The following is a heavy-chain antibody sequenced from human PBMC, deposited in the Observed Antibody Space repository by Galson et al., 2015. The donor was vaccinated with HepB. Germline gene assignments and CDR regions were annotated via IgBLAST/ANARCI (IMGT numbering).Heavy chain of an antibody. CDR2: ISYDGSNK. CDR1: GFTFSSYA. CDR3: ARAPITIFGVVLLPDWYFDL. Sequence: SLRLSCAASGFTFSSYAMHWVRQAPGKGLEWVAVISYDGSNKYYAGSVKGRFTISRDNSKNTLYLQMNSLRAEDTAVYYCARAPITIFGVVLLPDWYFDLWGRGTLVTVSS. V-gene: IGHV3-30-3*01. D-gene: IGHD3-3*01. J-gene: IGHJ2*01.